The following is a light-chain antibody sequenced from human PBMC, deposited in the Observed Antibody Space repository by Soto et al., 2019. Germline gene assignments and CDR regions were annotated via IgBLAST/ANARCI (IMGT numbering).Light chain of an antibody. CDR2: GAS. J-gene: IGKJ2*01. V-gene: IGKV3-20*01. CDR3: HQYNSWPPGT. Sequence: EIVLTQFPGTLSLSPGERATLSCRASQSVGSNYLAWYQQRPGQPPNLLIFGASHRAPDIPDRFSGSGSGTDFTLTISRLEPEDFAVYYCHQYNSWPPGTFGQGTKVEIK. CDR1: QSVGSNY.